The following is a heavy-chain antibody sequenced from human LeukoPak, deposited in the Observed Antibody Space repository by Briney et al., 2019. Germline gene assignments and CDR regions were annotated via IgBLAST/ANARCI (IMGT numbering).Heavy chain of an antibody. Sequence: GGSLRLSCAASGFTFSKYGMHWVRQAPGKGLKWVALIWYDGSNQYYADSVKGRFTISRDNSKNTLYLQMNSLRAEDTALYYCAREVSQPYYFDFWGQGTLVTVSS. CDR2: IWYDGSNQ. J-gene: IGHJ4*02. V-gene: IGHV3-33*01. CDR3: AREVSQPYYFDF. CDR1: GFTFSKYG. D-gene: IGHD2-2*01.